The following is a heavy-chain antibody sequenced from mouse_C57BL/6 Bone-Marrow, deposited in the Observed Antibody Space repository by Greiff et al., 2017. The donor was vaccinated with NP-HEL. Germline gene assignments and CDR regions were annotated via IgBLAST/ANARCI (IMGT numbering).Heavy chain of an antibody. J-gene: IGHJ2*01. Sequence: QVHVKQSGAELVRPGASVTLSCKASGYTFTDYEMHWVKQTPVHGLEWIGAIDPETGGTAYNQKFKGKAILTADKSSSTAYMELRSLTSEDSAVYYCTTDGEGYWGQGTTLTVSS. CDR3: TTDGEGY. CDR2: IDPETGGT. CDR1: GYTFTDYE. V-gene: IGHV1-15*01.